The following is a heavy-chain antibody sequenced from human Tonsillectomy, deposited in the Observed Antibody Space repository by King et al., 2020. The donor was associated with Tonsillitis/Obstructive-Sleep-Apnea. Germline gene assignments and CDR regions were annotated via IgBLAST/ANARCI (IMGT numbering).Heavy chain of an antibody. J-gene: IGHJ6*03. CDR2: ISWNSGNI. D-gene: IGHD3-10*01. CDR3: AKDRSHGEDYYYSYMDV. Sequence: VQLVESGGGLVQPGRSLRLSCAASGFTFDDYGMHWVRQAPGKGLEWVSGISWNSGNIGYADAVKGRFTISRDNAKNSLYLQMNSLRAEDTALYYCAKDRSHGEDYYYSYMDVWGKGTTVTVSS. CDR1: GFTFDDYG. V-gene: IGHV3-9*01.